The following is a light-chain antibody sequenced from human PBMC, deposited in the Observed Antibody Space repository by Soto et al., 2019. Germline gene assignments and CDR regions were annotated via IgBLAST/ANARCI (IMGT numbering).Light chain of an antibody. CDR3: SSYTSSSTLKV. Sequence: QSALTQPASVSGSPGQSITISCTGTSSDIGGYNYVSWYQQHPGEAPKLVIYEVSNRPSGVSNRFSGSKSGNTASLTISGLQAEDEADYYCSSYTSSSTLKVFGTGTKLTVL. CDR1: SSDIGGYNY. CDR2: EVS. V-gene: IGLV2-14*01. J-gene: IGLJ1*01.